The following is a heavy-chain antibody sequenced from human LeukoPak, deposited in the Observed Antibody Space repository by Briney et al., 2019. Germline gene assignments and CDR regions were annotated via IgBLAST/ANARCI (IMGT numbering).Heavy chain of an antibody. J-gene: IGHJ1*01. CDR1: GYTFTSYG. CDR2: ISAYNGNT. Sequence: GASVKVSCKASGYTFTSYGISWVRQAPGQGLEWMGWISAYNGNTNYAQKLQGRVTMTTDTSTSTAYMELRSLRSDDTAVCYCARDRVAAAGTGKYFQHWGQGTLVTVSS. D-gene: IGHD6-13*01. CDR3: ARDRVAAAGTGKYFQH. V-gene: IGHV1-18*01.